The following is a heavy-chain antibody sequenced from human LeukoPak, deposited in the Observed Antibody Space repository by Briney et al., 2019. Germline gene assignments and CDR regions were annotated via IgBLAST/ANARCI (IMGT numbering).Heavy chain of an antibody. D-gene: IGHD1-26*01. V-gene: IGHV3-23*01. CDR3: AKDPDIVGATTPDY. CDR1: GFTFSSYA. CDR2: ISGSGGST. Sequence: GGSLRLSCAASGFTFSSYAMSWVRQAPGKGLEWISAISGSGGSTYYADSVKGRFTISRDKSKNTLYLQMNSLRAEDTAVYYCAKDPDIVGATTPDYWGQGTLVTVSS. J-gene: IGHJ4*02.